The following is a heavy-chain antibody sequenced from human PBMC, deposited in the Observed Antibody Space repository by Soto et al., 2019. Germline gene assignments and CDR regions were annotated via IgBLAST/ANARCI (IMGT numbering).Heavy chain of an antibody. D-gene: IGHD3-22*01. Sequence: SEPLSLTCTVSGGSIRSYYWSWIRQPPGKGLEWIGYIYYSGSTNYNPSLKSRVTISVDTSKNQFSLKLSSVTAADTAVYYCATTYDSSGYFDYWGQGTLVTVSS. CDR2: IYYSGST. J-gene: IGHJ4*02. V-gene: IGHV4-59*01. CDR1: GGSIRSYY. CDR3: ATTYDSSGYFDY.